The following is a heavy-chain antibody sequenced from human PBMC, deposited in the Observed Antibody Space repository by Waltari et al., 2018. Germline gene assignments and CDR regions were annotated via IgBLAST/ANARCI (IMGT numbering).Heavy chain of an antibody. V-gene: IGHV1-46*01. CDR3: ARGNSSRSVGFGY. J-gene: IGHJ4*02. Sequence: VQLGQSGAEVKKPGASVKVSCKASGYTGTSYYRKGVRPAPGEGLEWMGIINPSGGSTRSPQKFQGRVTMTRDTSRSPVYMELSSLRSEDTAVYSCARGNSSRSVGFGYWGQGTLVTVSS. CDR1: GYTGTSYY. CDR2: INPSGGST. D-gene: IGHD6-13*01.